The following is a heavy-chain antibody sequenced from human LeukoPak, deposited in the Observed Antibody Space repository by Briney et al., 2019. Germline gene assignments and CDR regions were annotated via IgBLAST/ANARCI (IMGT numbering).Heavy chain of an antibody. CDR3: AGLNYYDSGGWGGGDY. CDR1: GYSFTSYW. CDR2: IYPGDSDI. D-gene: IGHD3-22*01. J-gene: IGHJ4*02. Sequence: GESLKISCKGSGYSFTSYWIGWVRQMPGKGLEWMGIIYPGDSDIRYSPSFQGQVTISADKSISTAYLQWSSLKASDTAMYYCAGLNYYDSGGWGGGDYWGQGTLVTVSS. V-gene: IGHV5-51*01.